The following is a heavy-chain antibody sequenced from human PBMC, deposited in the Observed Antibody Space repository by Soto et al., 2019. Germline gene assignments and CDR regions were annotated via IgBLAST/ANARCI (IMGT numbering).Heavy chain of an antibody. Sequence: QVQLVQSGAEVKKPGSSVKVSCKASGGTFSSYAISWVRQAPGQGLEWMGGIIPIFGTANYAQKFQGRVTITADESTSXXYMELSSLRSEDTAVYYCARGYSSTHTVYYYGMDVWGQGTTVTVSS. V-gene: IGHV1-69*12. CDR3: ARGYSSTHTVYYYGMDV. J-gene: IGHJ6*02. CDR1: GGTFSSYA. CDR2: IIPIFGTA. D-gene: IGHD6-13*01.